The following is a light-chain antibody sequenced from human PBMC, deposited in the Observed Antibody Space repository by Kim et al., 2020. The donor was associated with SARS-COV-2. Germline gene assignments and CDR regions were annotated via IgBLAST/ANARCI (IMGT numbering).Light chain of an antibody. V-gene: IGLV4-69*01. CDR3: QSCGTSPWV. J-gene: IGLJ3*02. CDR2: LISDGSH. CDR1: SGHSSCA. Sequence: ASVQLTCTLSSGHSSCAIAWHPQQPQKGPRYLMQLISDGSHSTGDVIPDLFSGSSSGAARYLTISSLQSEDDAYYYCQSCGTSPWVFGGGTQLTVL.